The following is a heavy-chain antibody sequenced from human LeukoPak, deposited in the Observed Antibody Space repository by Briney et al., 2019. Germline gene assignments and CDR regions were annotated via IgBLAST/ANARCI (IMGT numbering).Heavy chain of an antibody. CDR3: ARDKRDTVAGIKDY. V-gene: IGHV3-21*01. CDR1: GFTFSSCS. Sequence: PGGSLRLSYAASGFTFSSCSMNWVRQAPGKGLEWVSSISSSSSYIYYADSVKGRFTISRDNAKNSLYLQMNSLRAEDTAVYYCARDKRDTVAGIKDYWGQGTLVTVSS. J-gene: IGHJ4*02. CDR2: ISSSSSYI. D-gene: IGHD6-19*01.